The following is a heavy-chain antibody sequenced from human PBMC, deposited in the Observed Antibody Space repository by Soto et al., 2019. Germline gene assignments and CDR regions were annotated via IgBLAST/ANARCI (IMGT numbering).Heavy chain of an antibody. Sequence: QVQLQESGPGLVKTSETLSLTCSVSGDSISGGSYYWSWIRRPPGKGLEWIGYIYHSGSTNYNPSLNSRVTISLDTSKNQFSLNLRSVTAADTAVYYCARAVPFGESDSWGQGILVTVSS. CDR3: ARAVPFGESDS. J-gene: IGHJ4*02. CDR1: GDSISGGSYY. CDR2: IYHSGST. D-gene: IGHD3-10*01. V-gene: IGHV4-61*01.